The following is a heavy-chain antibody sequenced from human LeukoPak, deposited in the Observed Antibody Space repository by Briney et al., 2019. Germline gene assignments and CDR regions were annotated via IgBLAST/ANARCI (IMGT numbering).Heavy chain of an antibody. CDR1: GGSISSSSYY. Sequence: SETLSLTCSVSGGSISSSSYYRGWIRQPPGKGLEWIGSIYYNGNTYYNPSLKSRVTISVDTSNNQFSLKLSSVTAADTAVYYCARDPHDYWGQGTLVTVSS. V-gene: IGHV4-39*07. CDR3: ARDPHDY. J-gene: IGHJ4*02. CDR2: IYYNGNT.